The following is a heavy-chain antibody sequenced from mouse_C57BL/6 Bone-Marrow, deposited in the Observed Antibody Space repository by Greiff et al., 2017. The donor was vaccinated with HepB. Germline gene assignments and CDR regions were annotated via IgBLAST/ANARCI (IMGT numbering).Heavy chain of an antibody. V-gene: IGHV1-69*01. D-gene: IGHD2-4*01. CDR3: ARSGIYYDYEGIAY. CDR2: IDPSDSYT. J-gene: IGHJ3*01. CDR1: GYTFTSYW. Sequence: QVQLQQPGAELVMPGASVKLSCKASGYTFTSYWMHWVKQRPGQGLEWIGEIDPSDSYTNYNQKFKGKSTLTVDKSSSTAYMQLSSLTSEDSAVYYCARSGIYYDYEGIAYWGQGTLVTVSA.